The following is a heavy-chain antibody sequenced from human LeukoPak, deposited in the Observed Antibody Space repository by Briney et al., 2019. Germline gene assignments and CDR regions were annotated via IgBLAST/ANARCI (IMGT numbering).Heavy chain of an antibody. CDR2: IYYSGST. D-gene: IGHD2-2*01. V-gene: IGHV4-30-4*01. J-gene: IGHJ6*02. CDR1: GGSISSGDYY. Sequence: PSETLSLTCTVSGGSISSGDYYWSWIRQPPGKGLEWIGYIYYSGSTYYNPSLKSRVTISVDTSKNQFSLKLSSETAADTAVYYCARDIVVVPAAIGYGMDVWGQGTTVTVSS. CDR3: ARDIVVVPAAIGYGMDV.